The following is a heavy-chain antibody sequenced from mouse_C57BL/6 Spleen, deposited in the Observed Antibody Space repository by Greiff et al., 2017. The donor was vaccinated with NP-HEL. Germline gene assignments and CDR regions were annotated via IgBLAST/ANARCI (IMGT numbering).Heavy chain of an antibody. CDR3: ARESLQLGDY. CDR2: IYPGDGDT. D-gene: IGHD4-1*02. J-gene: IGHJ2*01. V-gene: IGHV1-82*01. Sequence: QVQLQQSGPELVKPGASVKISCKASGYAFSSSWMNWVKQRPGKGLEWIGRIYPGDGDTNYNGKFKGKATLTADKSSSTAYMQLSSLTSEDSAVYFCARESLQLGDYWGQGTTLTVSS. CDR1: GYAFSSSW.